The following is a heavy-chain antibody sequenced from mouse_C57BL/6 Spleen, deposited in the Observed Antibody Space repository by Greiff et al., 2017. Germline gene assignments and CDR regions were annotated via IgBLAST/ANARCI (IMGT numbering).Heavy chain of an antibody. CDR3: ERGGYYGY. V-gene: IGHV1-50*01. CDR2: IDPSDSYT. CDR1: GYTFTSYW. J-gene: IGHJ2*01. Sequence: QVQLKQPGAELVKPGASVKLSCKASGYTFTSYWMPWVKQRPGQGLEWIGEIDPSDSYTNYNQKFKGKATLTVDTSSSTAYMQLSSLTSEDSAVYYCERGGYYGYWGQGTTLTVSS.